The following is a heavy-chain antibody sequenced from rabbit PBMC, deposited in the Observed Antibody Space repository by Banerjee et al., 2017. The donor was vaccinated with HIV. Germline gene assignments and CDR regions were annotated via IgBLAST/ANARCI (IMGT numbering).Heavy chain of an antibody. CDR2: IYSGSGST. J-gene: IGHJ3*01. D-gene: IGHD6-1*01. Sequence: QEQLVESGGGPVQPEGSLTLTCKASGFDFSKYHICWVRQAPGKGLEWIGCIYSGSGSTYYASWAKGRFTISKTSSTTVTLQMTSLTAADTATYFCARAGGGDGYKFWGQGTLVTVS. V-gene: IGHV1S45*01. CDR3: ARAGGGDGYKF. CDR1: GFDFSKYH.